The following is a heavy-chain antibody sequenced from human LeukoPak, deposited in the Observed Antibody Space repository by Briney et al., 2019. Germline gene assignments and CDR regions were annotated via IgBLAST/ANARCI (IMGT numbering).Heavy chain of an antibody. CDR2: IWYDGSNK. D-gene: IGHD1-7*01. CDR3: ASRGITGTASYNYFDP. CDR1: GFTFSSYG. J-gene: IGHJ5*02. Sequence: GGSLRLSCAASGFTFSSYGMHWVRQAPGKGLEWVAVIWYDGSNKYYVDSVKGRFTISRDNSKNTVYLQMNSLRTEDTAVYYCASRGITGTASYNYFDPWGQGTLVTVSS. V-gene: IGHV3-33*01.